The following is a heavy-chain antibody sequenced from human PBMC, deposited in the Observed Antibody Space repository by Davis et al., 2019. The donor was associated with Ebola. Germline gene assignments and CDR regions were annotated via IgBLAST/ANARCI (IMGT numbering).Heavy chain of an antibody. CDR2: ISYAGTNK. J-gene: IGHJ6*02. Sequence: GESLKISCAASGFNFSNFGIHWVRRAPGKGLEWVALISYAGTNKYYADSVKGRFTLSRDNSKNTLYLQMNSLRAEDTAVYYCARNSGTYGFYYYGMDVWGQGTTVTVSS. D-gene: IGHD1-26*01. CDR1: GFNFSNFG. V-gene: IGHV3-30*03. CDR3: ARNSGTYGFYYYGMDV.